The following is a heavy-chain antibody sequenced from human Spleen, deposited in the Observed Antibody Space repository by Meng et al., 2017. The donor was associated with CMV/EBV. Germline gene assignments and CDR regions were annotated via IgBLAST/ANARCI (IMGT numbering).Heavy chain of an antibody. CDR2: ISFSGRT. Sequence: STNSHYWSWIRQPPGKGLEWLGYISFSGRTNQNPSLKGRVTISVDASKNQFSLKLTSVTAADTAVYYCARDLAFCSTGSCYQLYQHWGQGTLVTVSS. D-gene: IGHD2-15*01. CDR1: STNSHY. J-gene: IGHJ1*01. CDR3: ARDLAFCSTGSCYQLYQH. V-gene: IGHV4-61*01.